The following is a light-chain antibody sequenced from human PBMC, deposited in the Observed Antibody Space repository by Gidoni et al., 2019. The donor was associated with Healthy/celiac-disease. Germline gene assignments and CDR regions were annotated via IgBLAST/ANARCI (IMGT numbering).Light chain of an antibody. CDR3: MQALQTPRELT. J-gene: IGKJ4*01. Sequence: IVMTQSPLSLPVTPGEPASISCRSSQSLLHSNGYNYLDWYLQKPGQSPQLLIYLGSNRASGVPDRFSGSGSGTDFTLKISRVEAEDVGVYYCMQALQTPRELTFCGGTKVEIK. V-gene: IGKV2-28*01. CDR2: LGS. CDR1: QSLLHSNGYNY.